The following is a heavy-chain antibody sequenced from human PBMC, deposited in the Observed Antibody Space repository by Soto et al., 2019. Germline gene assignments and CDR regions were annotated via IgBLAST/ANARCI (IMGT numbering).Heavy chain of an antibody. CDR1: GGPISSYY. Sequence: QVQLQESGPGLVKPSETLSLTCTVSGGPISSYYWSWIRQPPGKGLEWIGYIYYSGSTNYNPSLKSRVTISVDTSKNQFSLKLSSVTAADTAVYYCARGPHRLDYWGQGTLVTVSS. CDR2: IYYSGST. CDR3: ARGPHRLDY. J-gene: IGHJ4*02. V-gene: IGHV4-59*01.